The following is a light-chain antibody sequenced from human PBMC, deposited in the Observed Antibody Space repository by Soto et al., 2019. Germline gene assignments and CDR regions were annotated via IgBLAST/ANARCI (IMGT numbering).Light chain of an antibody. CDR3: QQYDSLPLT. J-gene: IGKJ5*01. Sequence: DLKMTQSPPSLSVSVGDRVTITCPASQDISNYLHWFQQKPGKAPQLLIFDVSNLQTGVPSRFSGGGSGTDFALTISSLEPEDIATYYCQQYDSLPLTVGQGTRLEIK. CDR2: DVS. CDR1: QDISNY. V-gene: IGKV1-33*01.